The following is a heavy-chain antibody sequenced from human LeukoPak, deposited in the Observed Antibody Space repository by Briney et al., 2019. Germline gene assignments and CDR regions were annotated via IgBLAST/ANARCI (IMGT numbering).Heavy chain of an antibody. V-gene: IGHV3-33*01. D-gene: IGHD3-22*01. CDR1: GFTFSSYG. J-gene: IGHJ4*02. CDR3: ARDPTDYDSSGYYAY. Sequence: GSLRLSCAASGFTFSSYGMHWVRQAPGKGLEWVAVIWYDGSNKYYADSVKGRFTISRDNSKNTLYLQMNSLRAEDTAVYYCARDPTDYDSSGYYAYWGQGTLVTVSS. CDR2: IWYDGSNK.